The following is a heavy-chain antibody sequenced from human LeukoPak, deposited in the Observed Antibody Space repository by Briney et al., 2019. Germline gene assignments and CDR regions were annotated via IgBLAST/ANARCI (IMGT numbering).Heavy chain of an antibody. V-gene: IGHV3-73*01. J-gene: IGHJ4*02. Sequence: GGSLKLSCAASGFTFSGSAMHWVRQASGKGLEWVGRIRSKANSYATEYAASVKGRSTISRDDSKNTAYLQMNSLKTEDTAVYYCTSEVTGASDYWGQGTLVTVSS. CDR1: GFTFSGSA. CDR3: TSEVTGASDY. CDR2: IRSKANSYAT. D-gene: IGHD2-21*02.